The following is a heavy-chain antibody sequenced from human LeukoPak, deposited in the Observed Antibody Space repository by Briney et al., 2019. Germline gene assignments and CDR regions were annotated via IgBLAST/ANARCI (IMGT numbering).Heavy chain of an antibody. V-gene: IGHV1-2*02. CDR3: ARDLAGRYYYGSGIDY. J-gene: IGHJ4*02. Sequence: ASVKVSCKASGYTFTSYDINWVRQAPGQGLEWMGWINPNSGGTNYAQKFQGRVTMTRDTSISAAYMELSRLRSDDTAVYYCARDLAGRYYYGSGIDYWGQGTLVTVSS. D-gene: IGHD3-10*01. CDR1: GYTFTSYD. CDR2: INPNSGGT.